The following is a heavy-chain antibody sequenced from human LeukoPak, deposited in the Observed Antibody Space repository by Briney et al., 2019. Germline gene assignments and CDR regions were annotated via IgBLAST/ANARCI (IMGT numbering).Heavy chain of an antibody. Sequence: ASVKVSCKASGYTFTGYYMHWVRQATGQGLEWMGWMNPNSGNTGYAQKFQGRVAITRNTSISTAYMELSSLRSEDTAVYYCARGTDSSSSGDYWGQGTLVTVSS. CDR2: MNPNSGNT. CDR3: ARGTDSSSSGDY. D-gene: IGHD6-6*01. CDR1: GYTFTGYY. V-gene: IGHV1-8*03. J-gene: IGHJ4*02.